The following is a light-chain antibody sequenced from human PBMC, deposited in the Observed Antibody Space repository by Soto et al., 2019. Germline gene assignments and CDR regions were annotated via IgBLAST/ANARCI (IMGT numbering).Light chain of an antibody. CDR2: GAS. V-gene: IGKV3-15*01. CDR3: QQYNNWPFT. CDR1: QSVSSN. J-gene: IGKJ3*01. Sequence: EIVMTQSPATLSVSPGERATLSCRASQSVSSNLAWYQQKPGQAPRLLIYGASTRATGIPARFSGSGSGTDFTLPIRSLQSADFAVYYCQQYNNWPFTFGPGTKVDIK.